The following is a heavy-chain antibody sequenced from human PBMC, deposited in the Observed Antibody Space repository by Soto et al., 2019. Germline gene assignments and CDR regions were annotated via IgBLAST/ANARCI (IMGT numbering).Heavy chain of an antibody. V-gene: IGHV3-11*01. CDR1: GFTFSDYY. CDR3: ARVGQDYYYGMDV. Sequence: QLQLVESGGGLVKPGGSLTLSCAASGFTFSDYYMTWIRQAPGKGLEWVSYISSTTGTIYYADSVKGRFTISRDNARDLLYLQMNTLRADDTAVYYCARVGQDYYYGMDVWGQGTTVIVSS. CDR2: ISSTTGTI. D-gene: IGHD1-26*01. J-gene: IGHJ6*02.